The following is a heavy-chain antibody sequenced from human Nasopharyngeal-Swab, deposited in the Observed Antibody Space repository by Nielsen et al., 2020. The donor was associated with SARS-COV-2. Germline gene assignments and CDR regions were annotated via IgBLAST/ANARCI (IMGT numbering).Heavy chain of an antibody. D-gene: IGHD3-22*01. V-gene: IGHV4-34*01. J-gene: IGHJ4*02. CDR3: ARGQGPRHYYDSSGYYYDVLGRGYYFDY. Sequence: PGKGLEWIGEINHSGSTDYNPSLKSRVTISVGTSKNQFSLKLSSVTAADTAVYYCARGQGPRHYYDSSGYYYDVLGRGYYFDYWGQGTLVTVSS. CDR2: INHSGST.